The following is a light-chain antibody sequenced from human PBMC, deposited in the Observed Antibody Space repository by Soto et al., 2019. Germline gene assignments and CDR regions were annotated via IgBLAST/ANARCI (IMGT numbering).Light chain of an antibody. V-gene: IGKV3-20*01. CDR3: QQYGSSPIT. Sequence: EIVMTQSPATLSVSPGERATLSCRASQSVNIYLAWYQQKPGQAPRLLIYDASSRATGIPDRFSGSGSGTDFTLTISRLEPEDFAVYYCQQYGSSPITFGQGTRLEVK. CDR1: QSVNIY. CDR2: DAS. J-gene: IGKJ5*01.